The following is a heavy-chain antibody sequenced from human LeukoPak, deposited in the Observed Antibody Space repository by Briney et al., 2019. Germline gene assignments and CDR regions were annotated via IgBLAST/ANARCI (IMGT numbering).Heavy chain of an antibody. CDR3: ARQEYYYDSSGYYYRRWFDP. CDR2: ISSSSSYI. D-gene: IGHD3-22*01. CDR1: GSTFSSYS. V-gene: IGHV3-21*01. Sequence: AGGSLRLSCAASGSTFSSYSMNWVRQAPGKGLEWVSSISSSSSYIYYADSVKGRFTISRDNAKNSLYLQMNSLRAEDTAVYYCARQEYYYDSSGYYYRRWFDPWGQGTLVTVSS. J-gene: IGHJ5*02.